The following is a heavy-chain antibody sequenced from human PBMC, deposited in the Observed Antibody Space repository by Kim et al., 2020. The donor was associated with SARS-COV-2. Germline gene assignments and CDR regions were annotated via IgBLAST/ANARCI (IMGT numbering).Heavy chain of an antibody. D-gene: IGHD3-10*01. Sequence: GGSLRLSCAASGFTFSSYAMAWVRQAPGKGLERVSTISGSGGRSYYADSVKGRFTISRDNSRNTLYLQMNNLRAEDTALYYCAKGYYGSGTSRGMDVWGQGTTVTVSS. CDR3: AKGYYGSGTSRGMDV. CDR1: GFTFSSYA. V-gene: IGHV3-23*01. CDR2: ISGSGGRS. J-gene: IGHJ6*02.